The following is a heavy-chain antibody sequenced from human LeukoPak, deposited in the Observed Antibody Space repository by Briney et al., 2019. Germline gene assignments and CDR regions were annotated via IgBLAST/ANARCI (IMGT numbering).Heavy chain of an antibody. Sequence: GGSLRLSCAASGFSFSSFSMNWVRQAPGKGLEWVSYISGGSSFTYYVDSVKGRFTISRDNAKNSLYLQMNSLRAEDTAVYYCARVMYSSGWSFDYWGQGTLVTVSS. J-gene: IGHJ4*02. CDR2: ISGGSSFT. CDR1: GFSFSSFS. V-gene: IGHV3-21*01. D-gene: IGHD6-19*01. CDR3: ARVMYSSGWSFDY.